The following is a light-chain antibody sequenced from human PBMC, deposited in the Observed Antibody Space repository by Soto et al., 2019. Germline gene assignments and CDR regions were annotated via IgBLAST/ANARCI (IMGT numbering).Light chain of an antibody. CDR3: QQRSNWPPIT. V-gene: IGKV3-11*01. CDR1: QSVGSF. Sequence: ERATLSCRASQSVGSFLAWYQQKPGQAPRLLIYDASNRATGIPARFSGSGSGTDFTLTISSLETEDFAVYYCQQRSNWPPITFGQGTRLDIK. J-gene: IGKJ5*01. CDR2: DAS.